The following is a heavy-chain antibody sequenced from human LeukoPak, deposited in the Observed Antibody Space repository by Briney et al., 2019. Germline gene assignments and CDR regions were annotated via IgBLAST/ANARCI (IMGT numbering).Heavy chain of an antibody. D-gene: IGHD3-22*01. Sequence: SQTLSLTCTVSGGSISTDVYSWSWIRQPPGKRLEWIGYVYYSGTTNYNPSLRSRVTISVDTSKNQFSLKLSSVTAADTAVYYCTRPYYYDSSGSPDYWGQGTLVTVSS. J-gene: IGHJ4*02. CDR1: GGSISTDVYS. V-gene: IGHV4-30-4*07. CDR2: VYYSGTT. CDR3: TRPYYYDSSGSPDY.